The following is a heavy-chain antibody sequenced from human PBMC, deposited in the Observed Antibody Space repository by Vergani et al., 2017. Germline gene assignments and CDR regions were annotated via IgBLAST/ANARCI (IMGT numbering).Heavy chain of an antibody. V-gene: IGHV5-51*01. CDR3: ARHTTYTDS. Sequence: EVELVQAGPEMRKPGESLKISCKGSEYSFGNNRIGWVRQMPGKGLEWMGIIYPADSDTRYSPSFQGQVTIPADKSISTALLQWDSLPASDTALYYCARHTTYTDSWGQGPLVTVS. CDR1: EYSFGNNR. J-gene: IGHJ4*02. D-gene: IGHD1-1*01. CDR2: IYPADSDT.